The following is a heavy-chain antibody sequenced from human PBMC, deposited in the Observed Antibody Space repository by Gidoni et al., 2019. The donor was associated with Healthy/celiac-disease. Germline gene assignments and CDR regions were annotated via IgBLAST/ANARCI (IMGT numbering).Heavy chain of an antibody. V-gene: IGHV1-3*01. CDR2: INAGNGNT. J-gene: IGHJ5*02. Sequence: QVQLVQSGAEVKKPGASVQVSCTAAGYTFTSYAMHWVRQAPGQRLEWMGWINAGNGNTKYSQKFQGRVTITRDTSASTAYMELSSLRSEDTAVYYCARDRVSGAAGTTNTNWFDPWGQGTLVTVSS. CDR3: ARDRVSGAAGTTNTNWFDP. D-gene: IGHD6-13*01. CDR1: GYTFTSYA.